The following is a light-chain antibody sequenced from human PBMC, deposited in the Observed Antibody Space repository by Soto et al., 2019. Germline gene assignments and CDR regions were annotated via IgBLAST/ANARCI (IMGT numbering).Light chain of an antibody. J-gene: IGLJ2*01. V-gene: IGLV1-40*01. CDR3: QSYDSSLTGPKVL. CDR2: GNS. Sequence: QSVLTQPPSVSGAPGQRVTISCTGSSSNIGAGYDVHWYQQFPGTAPKLLIYGNSNRPSGVPARFSGPKSGSSASLAITGLQAEDEADYYCQSYDSSLTGPKVLFGGGTKLTVL. CDR1: SSNIGAGYD.